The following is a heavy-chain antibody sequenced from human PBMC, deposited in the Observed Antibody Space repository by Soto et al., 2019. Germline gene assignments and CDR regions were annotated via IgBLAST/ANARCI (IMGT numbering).Heavy chain of an antibody. V-gene: IGHV3-13*01. J-gene: IGHJ6*02. CDR1: GFTFSNYD. Sequence: GGSLRLSCAASGFTFSNYDMHWVRQAPGEGLEWVSGIGAASDTYYPVSVQGRFTVARDNAKKSLYLQMNSLRAGDTAVYYCARHRMRPTNYAMDVWGQGTTVTVSS. D-gene: IGHD2-8*01. CDR3: ARHRMRPTNYAMDV. CDR2: IGAASDT.